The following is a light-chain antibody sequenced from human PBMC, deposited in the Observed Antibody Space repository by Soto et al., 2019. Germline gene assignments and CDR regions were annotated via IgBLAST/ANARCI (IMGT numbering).Light chain of an antibody. CDR3: QQSYSTPWT. J-gene: IGKJ1*01. Sequence: DIQMTQSPSSLSASVGDRVAVTCRASQSISNYLNWHQQKPGKAPNLLIYAASSLQSGVPARLSGSGSGTDFTLTISSLQPEDFATYYCQQSYSTPWTFGQGTKVDI. V-gene: IGKV1-39*01. CDR2: AAS. CDR1: QSISNY.